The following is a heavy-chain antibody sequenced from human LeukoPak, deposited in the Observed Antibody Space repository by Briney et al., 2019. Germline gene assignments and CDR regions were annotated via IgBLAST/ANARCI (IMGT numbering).Heavy chain of an antibody. D-gene: IGHD3-3*01. Sequence: GSLRLSCAASGFTFSDYYMSWIRQPPGKGLEWIGEINHSGSTNYNPSFKSRVTISVDTSKNQFSLKLSSVTAADTAVYYCARAGLGYDFWSGYYNWFDPWGQGTLVTVSS. J-gene: IGHJ5*02. CDR1: GFTFSDYY. V-gene: IGHV4-34*01. CDR2: INHSGST. CDR3: ARAGLGYDFWSGYYNWFDP.